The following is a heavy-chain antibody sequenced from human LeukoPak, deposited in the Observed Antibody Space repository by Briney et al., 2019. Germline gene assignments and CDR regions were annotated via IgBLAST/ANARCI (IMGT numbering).Heavy chain of an antibody. V-gene: IGHV3-74*01. Sequence: PGGSLRLSCADSGFTFSRYWMHWVRQTPGKGLVWVSCISADGSVTRYADSVKGRFTISRDNTKSTLYLQMHSLIAEDTAVYYCATAGGDGSRMGFDPWGQGTLVTVSS. CDR3: ATAGGDGSRMGFDP. CDR2: ISADGSVT. CDR1: GFTFSRYW. D-gene: IGHD2-15*01. J-gene: IGHJ5*02.